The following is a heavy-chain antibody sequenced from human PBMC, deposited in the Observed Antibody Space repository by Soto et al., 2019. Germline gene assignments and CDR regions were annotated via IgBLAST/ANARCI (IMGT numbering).Heavy chain of an antibody. CDR2: FDPGDGET. CDR1: GYTLTELS. D-gene: IGHD6-19*01. V-gene: IGHV1-24*01. Sequence: GASVKVSCKVSGYTLTELSMHWVRQAPGKGLEWMGGFDPGDGETIYAQKFQGRVTMTEDTSTDTAYMELSSLRSEDTAVYYCATVTYSSGWYVGNDYWGQGTLVTVSS. J-gene: IGHJ4*02. CDR3: ATVTYSSGWYVGNDY.